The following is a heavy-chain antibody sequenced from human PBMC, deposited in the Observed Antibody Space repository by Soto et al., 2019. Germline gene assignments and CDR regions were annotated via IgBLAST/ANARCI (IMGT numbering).Heavy chain of an antibody. CDR2: VHHGGSA. J-gene: IGHJ4*01. CDR1: GGSITSAYW. Sequence: QVQLQESGPGLVKPSGTLSLTCGVSGGSITSAYWWSWVRQPPGKGLEWIGEVHHGGSANYDPSLAGRVTISVDQSRNQFSMKLTSVNAADTAVYYCARHVTVTGTRGFDYWGNGNLVTVSS. D-gene: IGHD6-19*01. V-gene: IGHV4-4*02. CDR3: ARHVTVTGTRGFDY.